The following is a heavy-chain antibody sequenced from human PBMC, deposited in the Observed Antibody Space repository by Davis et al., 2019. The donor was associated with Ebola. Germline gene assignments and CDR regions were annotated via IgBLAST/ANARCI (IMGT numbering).Heavy chain of an antibody. CDR3: ARDLRYDSSGSDYYFYMDV. Sequence: PSETLSLTCTVSGGSISRGGSYWTWIRQHPGKGLEWIGYIYYSGSTYYKPSLKSRVTISLDTSKNQFSLNLYPVPAADTAVYYCARDLRYDSSGSDYYFYMDVWGKGTTVTVSS. V-gene: IGHV4-31*03. J-gene: IGHJ6*03. D-gene: IGHD3-22*01. CDR1: GGSISRGGSY. CDR2: IYYSGST.